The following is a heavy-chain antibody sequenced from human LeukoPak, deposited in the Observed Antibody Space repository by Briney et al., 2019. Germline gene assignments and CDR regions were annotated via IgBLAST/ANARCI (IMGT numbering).Heavy chain of an antibody. Sequence: GGSLRLSCVASGFTFSSYGMSWVRQAPGKGLEWVSYVSATGYTTSYADSVKGRFTISRDNSKNTVSLQMSSLIAEDTALYYCAKGSGNSYGSGPFDYWGPGTLVTVSS. CDR3: AKGSGNSYGSGPFDY. CDR2: VSATGYTT. D-gene: IGHD3-10*01. CDR1: GFTFSSYG. J-gene: IGHJ4*02. V-gene: IGHV3-23*01.